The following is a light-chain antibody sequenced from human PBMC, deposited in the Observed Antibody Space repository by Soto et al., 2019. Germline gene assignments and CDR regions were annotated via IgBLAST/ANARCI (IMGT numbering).Light chain of an antibody. CDR2: TTS. Sequence: DIQMTQSPSSLSASVGDRVTITCRASQSISTYLNWYQQKPGEAPNLLIYTTSSLESGVPSRFSGSGSGTDFTLTISSLQPEDFATYFCQQSYSRPRTFGQGTKGDIK. J-gene: IGKJ1*01. V-gene: IGKV1-39*01. CDR3: QQSYSRPRT. CDR1: QSISTY.